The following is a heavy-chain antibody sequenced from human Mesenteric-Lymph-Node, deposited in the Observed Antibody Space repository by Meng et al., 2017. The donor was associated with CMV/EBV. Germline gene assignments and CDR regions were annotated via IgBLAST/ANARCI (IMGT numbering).Heavy chain of an antibody. CDR3: ARGGAYSWDDVFDI. Sequence: GESLKISCAASGFTFSSYWMSWVRQAPGKGLEWVANIKQDGSEKYYVDSVKGRFTISRDNTKNSLYLQMNSLRAEDTAVYYCARGGAYSWDDVFDIWGQGTMVTVSS. D-gene: IGHD4-11*01. J-gene: IGHJ3*02. CDR2: IKQDGSEK. V-gene: IGHV3-7*01. CDR1: GFTFSSYW.